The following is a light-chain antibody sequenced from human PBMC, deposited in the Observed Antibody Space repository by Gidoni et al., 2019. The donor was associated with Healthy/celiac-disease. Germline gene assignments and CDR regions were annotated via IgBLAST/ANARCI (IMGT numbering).Light chain of an antibody. Sequence: IQMTQSPSSLSASAGDRVTITCRASQSISSYLNWYQQKPGKAPKLLIYAASSLQSGVPSRFSGSGSGTDFTLTISSLQPEDFATYYCQQCYSTPVTFGQGTKVDIK. CDR3: QQCYSTPVT. J-gene: IGKJ1*01. CDR1: QSISSY. CDR2: AAS. V-gene: IGKV1-39*01.